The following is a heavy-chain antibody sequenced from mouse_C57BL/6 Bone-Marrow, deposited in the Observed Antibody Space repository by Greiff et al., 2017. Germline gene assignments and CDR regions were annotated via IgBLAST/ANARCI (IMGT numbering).Heavy chain of an antibody. Sequence: EVMLVESGGGLVKPGGSLKLSCAASGFTFSRYAMSWVRQTPEKRLEWVATISDGGSYTYYPDNVKGRFTISRDNAKNNLYLQMSHLKSEDTAMYYCARDGSSSDYWGQGTTLTVSS. CDR3: ARDGSSSDY. CDR2: ISDGGSYT. J-gene: IGHJ2*01. D-gene: IGHD1-1*01. CDR1: GFTFSRYA. V-gene: IGHV5-4*01.